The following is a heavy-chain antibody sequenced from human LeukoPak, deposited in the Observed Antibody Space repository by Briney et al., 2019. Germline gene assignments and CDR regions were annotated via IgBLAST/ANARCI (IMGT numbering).Heavy chain of an antibody. V-gene: IGHV4-59*01. Sequence: SETLSLTCSVSGGSISSDYWTWIRQPPGKELEWIGYIYYSGRTNYNPSLKSRITISVDTSKNQFSLKVRSVTAADTAVYYCAKTGSWYLDWFDPWGQGTLVTVSS. CDR2: IYYSGRT. CDR3: AKTGSWYLDWFDP. D-gene: IGHD3-10*01. J-gene: IGHJ5*02. CDR1: GGSISSDY.